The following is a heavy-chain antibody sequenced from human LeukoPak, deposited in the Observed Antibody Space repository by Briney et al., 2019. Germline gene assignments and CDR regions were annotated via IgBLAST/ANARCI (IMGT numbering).Heavy chain of an antibody. Sequence: GGSLRLSCAASEFTFSNAWMNWVRQAPGKGLECVGRIKSKADGGTTDYAAPVKGRFTISRDDSKDTVYLQMNSLKAEDTAVYYCTTDLSSVSGTFDHWGQGTLVTVSS. CDR3: TTDLSSVSGTFDH. D-gene: IGHD6-19*01. CDR1: EFTFSNAW. V-gene: IGHV3-15*01. CDR2: IKSKADGGTT. J-gene: IGHJ4*02.